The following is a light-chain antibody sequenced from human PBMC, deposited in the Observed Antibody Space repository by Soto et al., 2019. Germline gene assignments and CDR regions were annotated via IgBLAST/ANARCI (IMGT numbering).Light chain of an antibody. CDR1: SSNIGSNT. Sequence: QSVLTQPPSASGTPGQTVTISCSGSSSNIGSNTVSWYQQLPGTAPKLLIYSNNQRPSGVPDRFSGSKSGTSASLAISGLQSEDEADYYCAAWDASLDGAVFGGGTQLTVL. CDR2: SNN. CDR3: AAWDASLDGAV. V-gene: IGLV1-44*01. J-gene: IGLJ7*01.